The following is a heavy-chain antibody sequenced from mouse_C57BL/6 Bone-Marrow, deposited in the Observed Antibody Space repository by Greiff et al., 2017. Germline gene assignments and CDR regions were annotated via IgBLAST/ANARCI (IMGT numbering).Heavy chain of an antibody. CDR2: IFPGSGST. CDR1: GYTFTDYY. J-gene: IGHJ3*01. CDR3: ARCGFCDGISFAY. Sequence: VQLQQSGPELVKPGASVKISCKASGYTFTDYYINWVKQRPGQGLEWIGWIFPGSGSTYYNEKFKGKATLTVDKSSSTAYMLLSSLTSEDSAVYFCARCGFCDGISFAYWGQGTLVTVSA. D-gene: IGHD1-1*01. V-gene: IGHV1-75*01.